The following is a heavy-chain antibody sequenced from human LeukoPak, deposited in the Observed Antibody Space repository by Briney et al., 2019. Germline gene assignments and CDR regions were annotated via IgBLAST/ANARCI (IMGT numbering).Heavy chain of an antibody. V-gene: IGHV3-74*01. J-gene: IGHJ4*02. CDR1: GFTFSSYW. Sequence: GGSLRLSCAASGFTFSSYWMHWVRQAPGKGLVWVSRINSDGSSTSYADSVKGRFTISRDNAKNTLYLQMNSLRAEDTAVYYCASTRGGSYLKFDYWGQGTLVTVSS. CDR2: INSDGSST. D-gene: IGHD1-26*01. CDR3: ASTRGGSYLKFDY.